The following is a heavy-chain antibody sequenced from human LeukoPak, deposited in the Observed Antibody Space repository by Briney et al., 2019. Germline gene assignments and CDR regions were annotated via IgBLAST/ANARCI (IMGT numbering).Heavy chain of an antibody. CDR1: GGSISSYY. J-gene: IGHJ5*02. CDR2: IYTSGST. D-gene: IGHD2-2*02. CDR3: ARDPGYCSSTSCYTHLALGWFDP. Sequence: SETLSLTCTVSGGSISSYYWSWIRQPAGKGLEWIGRIYTSGSTNYNPSLKSRVTMSVDTSKNQFSLKLSSVTAADTAVYYCARDPGYCSSTSCYTHLALGWFDPWGQGTPVTVSS. V-gene: IGHV4-4*07.